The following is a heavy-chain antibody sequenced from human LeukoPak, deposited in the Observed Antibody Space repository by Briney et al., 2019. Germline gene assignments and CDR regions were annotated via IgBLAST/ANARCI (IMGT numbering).Heavy chain of an antibody. J-gene: IGHJ4*02. V-gene: IGHV3-9*03. CDR2: IRWNSGSI. CDR3: AKDPRIAAAGTIGYFDY. CDR1: GFTFDDYA. D-gene: IGHD6-13*01. Sequence: GGSLRLSCAAPGFTFDDYAMHWVRQAPGKGLEWVSGIRWNSGSIGYADSVKGRFTISRDNAKNSLYLQMNSLRAEDMALYYCAKDPRIAAAGTIGYFDYWGQGTLVTVSS.